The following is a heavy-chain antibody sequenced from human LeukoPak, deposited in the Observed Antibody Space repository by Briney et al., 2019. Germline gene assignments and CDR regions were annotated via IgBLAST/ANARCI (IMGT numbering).Heavy chain of an antibody. CDR3: ARQMATIGGPFDY. CDR2: INHSGST. V-gene: IGHV4-34*01. D-gene: IGHD5-24*01. Sequence: SETLSLTCAVYGGSFSGYYWSWIRQPPGKGLEWIGEINHSGSTNYNPSLKSRVTMSVDTSKNQFSLKLSSATAADTAVYYCARQMATIGGPFDYWGQGNLVTVSS. J-gene: IGHJ4*02. CDR1: GGSFSGYY.